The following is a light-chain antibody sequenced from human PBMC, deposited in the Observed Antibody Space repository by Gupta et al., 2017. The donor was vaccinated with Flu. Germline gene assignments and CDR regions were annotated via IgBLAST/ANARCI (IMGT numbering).Light chain of an antibody. J-gene: IGKJ2*01. CDR2: GAS. CDR1: QSVSSN. CDR3: QQHNNWPRYT. Sequence: EIVMTQSPATLSVSPGERATLSCRASQSVSSNLAWYQQKPGQAPRLLIYGASTRATGIPARFSGSGAGTEFTLTISSRQYEDVAVYYCQQHNNWPRYTVGQGTKVEIK. V-gene: IGKV3-15*01.